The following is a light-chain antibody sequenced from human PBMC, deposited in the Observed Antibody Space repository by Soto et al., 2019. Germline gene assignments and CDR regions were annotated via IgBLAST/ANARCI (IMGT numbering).Light chain of an antibody. V-gene: IGLV2-14*01. J-gene: IGLJ1*01. Sequence: QSALTQPASVSGSPGQSITISCTGTSSDIGTYNYVSWYQQHPGKAPKLIIYDVSNRPSGVSDRFSGSKSGNTASLTVSGLQAEDEGDSYCNSFTSATSTTPYVFGTGTKLTVL. CDR1: SSDIGTYNY. CDR3: NSFTSATSTTPYV. CDR2: DVS.